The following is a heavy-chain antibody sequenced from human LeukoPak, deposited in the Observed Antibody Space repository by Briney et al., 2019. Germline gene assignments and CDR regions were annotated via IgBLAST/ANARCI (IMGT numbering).Heavy chain of an antibody. Sequence: SETLSLTCTVSGGSISSGDYYWSWIRHPPGKGLEWIGYIYYSGSTYYNPSLKSRVTISVDTSKNQFSLKLSSVTAADTAVYYCARIPYSSSWYGGSKYYFDYWGQGTLVTVSS. D-gene: IGHD6-13*01. CDR2: IYYSGST. V-gene: IGHV4-30-4*01. CDR1: GGSISSGDYY. CDR3: ARIPYSSSWYGGSKYYFDY. J-gene: IGHJ4*02.